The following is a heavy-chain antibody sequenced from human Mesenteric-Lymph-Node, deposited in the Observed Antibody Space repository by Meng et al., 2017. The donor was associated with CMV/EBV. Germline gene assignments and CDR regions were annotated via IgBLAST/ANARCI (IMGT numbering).Heavy chain of an antibody. Sequence: CAASGFTFSDYAMSWVRQAPGKGLEWVSGISGSGVGIYYADAVKGRFTISRDNFKNTLYLQMNSLRAEDTAVYFCAKEGHTSNWYIDYWGQGTLVTVSS. V-gene: IGHV3-23*01. D-gene: IGHD6-13*01. CDR1: GFTFSDYA. CDR3: AKEGHTSNWYIDY. CDR2: ISGSGVGI. J-gene: IGHJ4*02.